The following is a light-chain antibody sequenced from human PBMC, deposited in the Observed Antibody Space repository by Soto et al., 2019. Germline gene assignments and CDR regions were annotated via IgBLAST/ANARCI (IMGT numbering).Light chain of an antibody. Sequence: DIHMTQSPSTLSASVGDRVTITCRASQLISGWLAWYQQKPGKAPKLLIYDVSTLESGVPSRFSGSGSGTEFTLTISILQPDYSATYYCQQYNILWTFGQGTKVEIK. CDR2: DVS. CDR1: QLISGW. V-gene: IGKV1-5*01. J-gene: IGKJ1*01. CDR3: QQYNILWT.